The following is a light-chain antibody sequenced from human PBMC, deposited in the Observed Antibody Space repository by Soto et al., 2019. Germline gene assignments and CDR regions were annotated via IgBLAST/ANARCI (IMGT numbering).Light chain of an antibody. J-gene: IGLJ1*01. CDR3: SSYTSRADYV. CDR2: EVS. CDR1: SSDVGRYTY. V-gene: IGLV2-14*01. Sequence: QSALTQPASVSGSPGQSITISCTGTSSDVGRYTYVSWYQLHPGKAPKLLVYEVSNRPSGVSNRFSGSKSGNTASLTISGLQADAEADYYCSSYTSRADYVFGTGTKLTVL.